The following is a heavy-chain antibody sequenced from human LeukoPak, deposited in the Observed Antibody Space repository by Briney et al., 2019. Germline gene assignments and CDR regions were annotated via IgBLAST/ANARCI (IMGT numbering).Heavy chain of an antibody. V-gene: IGHV3-23*01. D-gene: IGHD6-13*01. CDR1: VFTFKFYA. Sequence: PGGSLRLSCAASVFTFKFYAMNWGRQPPGKGLEWVSTINGRYRPGNTYYADSVKGRFTVSRDNSQNTLYLQMNSLRADVTDSYNCARGVFGELDRYYFDSWGQGTLVSVYS. CDR2: INGRYRPGNT. J-gene: IGHJ4*02. CDR3: ARGVFGELDRYYFDS.